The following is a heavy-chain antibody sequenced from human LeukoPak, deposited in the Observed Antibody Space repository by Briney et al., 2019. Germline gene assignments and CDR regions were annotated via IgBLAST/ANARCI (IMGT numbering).Heavy chain of an antibody. J-gene: IGHJ4*02. CDR3: ARARRIVGVGYFDY. D-gene: IGHD1-26*01. CDR1: GFTFSSYA. CDR2: ISGSGGPT. V-gene: IGHV3-23*01. Sequence: GGSLRLSCAASGFTFSSYAMNWVRQGPGKGLEWVADISGSGGPTNYADSVKGRFTISRDNSKNTLFLQMNSLRDGDTAIYYCARARRIVGVGYFDYWGQGTLVTVSS.